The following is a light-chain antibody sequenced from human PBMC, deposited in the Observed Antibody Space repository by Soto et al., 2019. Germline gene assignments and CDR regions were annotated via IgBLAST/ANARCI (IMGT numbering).Light chain of an antibody. CDR2: GAS. CDR3: QQYSTPPMYT. J-gene: IGKJ2*01. V-gene: IGKV3-20*01. CDR1: QSVTNNY. Sequence: EIVLTQSPGTLSLSPGERGTLSCRASQSVTNNYLAWYQQKRGQPPRLLIHGASSRATGIPDRFSGSGSGTDFTLTISGLAPEDFAVYYCQQYSTPPMYTFGQGTQVEIK.